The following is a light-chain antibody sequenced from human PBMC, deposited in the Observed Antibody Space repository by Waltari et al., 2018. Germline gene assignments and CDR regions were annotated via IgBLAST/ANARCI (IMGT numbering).Light chain of an antibody. J-gene: IGKJ2*01. CDR3: QQYNRYPYT. CDR2: EAS. V-gene: IGKV1-5*03. CDR1: QSFSSW. Sequence: TQSPSTLSASVGDRVTITCRASQSFSSWLAWYQQKPGKAPKLLIYEASTLESGLPSRFSGSGSGTEFTLTISSLQPDDSATYFCQQYNRYPYTFGQGTKLEIK.